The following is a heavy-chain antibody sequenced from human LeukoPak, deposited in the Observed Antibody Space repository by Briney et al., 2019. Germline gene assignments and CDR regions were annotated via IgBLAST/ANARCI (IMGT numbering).Heavy chain of an antibody. J-gene: IGHJ4*02. CDR2: ISYDGSNK. V-gene: IGHV3-30*18. Sequence: GGSLRLSCAASGFTFSSYGMHWVRQAPGKGLEWVAVISYDGSNKYYADCVKGRFTISRDNSKNTLYLQMNSLRAEDTAVYYCAKDETTDYGDEYYFDYWGQGTLVTVSS. CDR1: GFTFSSYG. CDR3: AKDETTDYGDEYYFDY. D-gene: IGHD4-17*01.